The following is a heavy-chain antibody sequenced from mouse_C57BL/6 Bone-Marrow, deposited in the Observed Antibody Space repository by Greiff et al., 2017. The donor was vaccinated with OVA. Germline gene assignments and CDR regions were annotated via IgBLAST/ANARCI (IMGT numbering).Heavy chain of an antibody. CDR3: ARQDYDGAWFAY. CDR1: GFTFSSYT. J-gene: IGHJ3*01. CDR2: ISGGGGNT. D-gene: IGHD2-4*01. Sequence: EVMLVESGGGLVKPGGSLKLSCAASGFTFSSYTMSWVRQTPEKRLEWVATISGGGGNTYYPDSVKGRFTISRDNAKNTLYLQMSSLRSEDTALYYCARQDYDGAWFAYWGQGTLVTVSA. V-gene: IGHV5-9*01.